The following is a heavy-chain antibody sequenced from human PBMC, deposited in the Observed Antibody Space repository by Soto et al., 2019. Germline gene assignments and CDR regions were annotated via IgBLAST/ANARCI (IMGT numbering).Heavy chain of an antibody. V-gene: IGHV3-23*01. J-gene: IGHJ4*02. CDR3: ANLITVTGGY. Sequence: EVQLLESGGGLVQPGGSLRLSCAASGFTFSSYGMTWVRQAPGKGLEWVSTISSSGGTTYYVDSVKGRFTISRDNSKNTVYLQMNSLRAEDTAVYFCANLITVTGGYWGQGTLVTVSS. D-gene: IGHD4-17*01. CDR2: ISSSGGTT. CDR1: GFTFSSYG.